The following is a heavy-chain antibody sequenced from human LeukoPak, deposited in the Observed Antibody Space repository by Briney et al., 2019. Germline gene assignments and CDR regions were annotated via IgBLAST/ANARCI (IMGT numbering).Heavy chain of an antibody. V-gene: IGHV4-39*07. CDR3: ARDLGPDIVVVPAAIGDAFDI. CDR1: GGSISSSSYY. J-gene: IGHJ3*02. Sequence: SETLSLTCTVSGGSISSSSYYWGWIRQPPGKGLEWIGSIYYSGSTYYNPSLKSRVTISVDTSKNQFSLKLSSVTAADTAVYYCARDLGPDIVVVPAAIGDAFDIWGQGTMVTVSS. D-gene: IGHD2-2*02. CDR2: IYYSGST.